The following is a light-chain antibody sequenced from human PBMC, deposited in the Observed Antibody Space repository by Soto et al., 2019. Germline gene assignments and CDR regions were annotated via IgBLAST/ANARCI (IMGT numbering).Light chain of an antibody. CDR2: EVS. Sequence: QSALTQPASVSGSPGQSITISCTGTSSDVSSYSYVSWYQQHPGKAPKLMIYEVSNRPSGVSTRFSGSKSGNTASLTISGLQAEDEADYYCSSYTTSSTVFGGGTKVTVL. CDR3: SSYTTSSTV. CDR1: SSDVSSYSY. J-gene: IGLJ2*01. V-gene: IGLV2-14*01.